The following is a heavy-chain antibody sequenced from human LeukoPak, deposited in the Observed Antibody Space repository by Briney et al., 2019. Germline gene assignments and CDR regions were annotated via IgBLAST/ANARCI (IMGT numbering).Heavy chain of an antibody. CDR3: ARGKSHGSHIDY. V-gene: IGHV4-38-2*02. D-gene: IGHD1-26*01. J-gene: IGHJ4*02. Sequence: SETLSLTCTVSAYSISSGYYWGWIRQPPGKGLAWIGSIYYSGNTYYNPSLKSRLTISVDTSKNQFSLKLRSVTAADTAFYYCARGKSHGSHIDYWGQGTLVTVSS. CDR2: IYYSGNT. CDR1: AYSISSGYY.